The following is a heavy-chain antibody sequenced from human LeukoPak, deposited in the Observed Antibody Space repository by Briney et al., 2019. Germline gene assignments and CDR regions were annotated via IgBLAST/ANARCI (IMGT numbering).Heavy chain of an antibody. Sequence: ASVKVSCKASGYTFTSYGISWVRQAPGQGLEWMGWISAYNGNTNYAQKLQGRVTMTTDTSTGTAYMELGSLRSDDTAVYYCARDCPYGDLRSPLDYWGQGTLVTVSS. CDR1: GYTFTSYG. CDR3: ARDCPYGDLRSPLDY. V-gene: IGHV1-18*01. J-gene: IGHJ4*02. CDR2: ISAYNGNT. D-gene: IGHD4-17*01.